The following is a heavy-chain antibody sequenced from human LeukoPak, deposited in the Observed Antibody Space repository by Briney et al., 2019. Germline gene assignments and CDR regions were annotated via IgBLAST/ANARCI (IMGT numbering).Heavy chain of an antibody. CDR2: INPNSGGT. V-gene: IGHV1-2*06. J-gene: IGHJ4*02. D-gene: IGHD2-2*02. Sequence: TSVKVSCKASGYTFTGYYMHWVRQAPGQGLEWMGRINPNSGGTNYAQKFQGRVTMTRDTSISTAYMELSSLRSEDTAVYYCATVTIRYCSSTSCYTLYYWGQGTLVTVSS. CDR1: GYTFTGYY. CDR3: ATVTIRYCSSTSCYTLYY.